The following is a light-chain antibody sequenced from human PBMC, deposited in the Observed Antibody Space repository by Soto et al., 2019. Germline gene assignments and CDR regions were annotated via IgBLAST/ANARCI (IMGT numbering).Light chain of an antibody. CDR1: RSIGIN. J-gene: IGKJ2*01. CDR3: QQYDNWPHT. V-gene: IGKV3D-15*01. Sequence: EIVMTQSPATLPVSPGERATLSCRASRSIGINLAWYQQKPGQAPRFLIYGASTRAADIPDRFSGSGSGTEFTLTISSLQSEDFAVYSCQQYDNWPHTLGQGTKLEI. CDR2: GAS.